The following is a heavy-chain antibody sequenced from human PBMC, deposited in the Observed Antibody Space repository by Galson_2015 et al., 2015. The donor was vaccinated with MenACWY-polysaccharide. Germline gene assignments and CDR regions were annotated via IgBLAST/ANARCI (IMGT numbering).Heavy chain of an antibody. Sequence: PALVTPTPPLTLTCTFSGFSLRTRGMRVIWIRQPPGKALEWLARIDWDDRKFYSTSLETRPTISKDTSKNQVILTMTNMDPVDTATYYCVRSPVGSAGYLDLWGRGTLVTVSS. V-gene: IGHV2-70*04. D-gene: IGHD3-10*01. CDR1: GFSLRTRGMR. CDR3: VRSPVGSAGYLDL. CDR2: IDWDDRK. J-gene: IGHJ2*01.